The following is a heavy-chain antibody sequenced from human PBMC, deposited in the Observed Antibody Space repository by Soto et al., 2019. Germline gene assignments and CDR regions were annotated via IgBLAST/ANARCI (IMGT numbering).Heavy chain of an antibody. V-gene: IGHV1-69*08. CDR3: ARDRGDGYNNY. J-gene: IGHJ4*02. Sequence: QVQLVQSGAEVKKPGSSVKVSCKASGGSFSSYTISWVRQAPGQGLEWMGRIIPILGIANYAQKFQGRVTITADKSTSTAYMELSSLRSEDTAVYYCARDRGDGYNNYWGQGTLVTVSS. CDR1: GGSFSSYT. CDR2: IIPILGIA. D-gene: IGHD3-10*01.